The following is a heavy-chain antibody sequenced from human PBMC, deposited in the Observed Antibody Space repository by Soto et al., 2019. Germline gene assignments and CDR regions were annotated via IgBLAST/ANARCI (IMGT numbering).Heavy chain of an antibody. Sequence: NPSETLSLTCAVYGGSFSGYYWSWIRQPPGKGLEWIGEINHSGSTNYIPSLKSRVTISVDTSKDQFSLRLSSVTAEDTAVYYCAKEGQQLVLCGRDCYSHFDYWGQGTLVTVSS. D-gene: IGHD2-21*02. CDR3: AKEGQQLVLCGRDCYSHFDY. CDR2: INHSGST. CDR1: GGSFSGYY. J-gene: IGHJ4*02. V-gene: IGHV4-34*01.